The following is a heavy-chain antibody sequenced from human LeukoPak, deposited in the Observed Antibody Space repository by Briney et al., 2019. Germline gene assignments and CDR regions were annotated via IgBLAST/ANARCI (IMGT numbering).Heavy chain of an antibody. V-gene: IGHV3-53*01. Sequence: GGSLRLSCAASGFSVSSNYMSWVRQAPGKGLEWVSVIYSSGSTYYADSVKGRFTISKDNANNSLYLEMNSLRAEDTAVYYCARDADMVTFGGVIVPFDIWGQGTMVTVSS. J-gene: IGHJ3*02. D-gene: IGHD3-16*02. CDR2: IYSSGST. CDR1: GFSVSSNY. CDR3: ARDADMVTFGGVIVPFDI.